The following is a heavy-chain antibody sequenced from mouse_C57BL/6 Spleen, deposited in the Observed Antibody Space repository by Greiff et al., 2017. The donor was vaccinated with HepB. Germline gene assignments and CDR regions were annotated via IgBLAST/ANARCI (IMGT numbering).Heavy chain of an antibody. CDR3: TTSMVKDWFAY. CDR1: GFNIKDDY. V-gene: IGHV14-4*01. Sequence: VQLQQSGAELVRPGASVKLSCTASGFNIKDDYMHWVKQRPEQGLEWIGWIDPENGDTEYASKSQGKATITADTSSNTAYLQLSSLTSEDTAVYYCTTSMVKDWFAYWGQGTLVTVSA. D-gene: IGHD1-1*02. J-gene: IGHJ3*01. CDR2: IDPENGDT.